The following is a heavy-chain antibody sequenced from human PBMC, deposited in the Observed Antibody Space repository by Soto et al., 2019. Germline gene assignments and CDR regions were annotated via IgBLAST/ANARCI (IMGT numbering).Heavy chain of an antibody. Sequence: VGSLRLSCAASGFTFSSYSMNWVRQAPGKGLEWVSSISSSSSYIYYADSVKGRFTISRDNAKNSLYLQMNSLRAEDTAVYYCARMVTADFDYWGQGTLVTVSS. D-gene: IGHD2-21*02. CDR1: GFTFSSYS. V-gene: IGHV3-21*01. CDR2: ISSSSSYI. CDR3: ARMVTADFDY. J-gene: IGHJ4*02.